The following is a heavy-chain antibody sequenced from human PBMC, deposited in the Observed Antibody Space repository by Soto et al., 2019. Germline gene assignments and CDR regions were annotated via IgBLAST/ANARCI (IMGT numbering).Heavy chain of an antibody. J-gene: IGHJ3*02. CDR1: GGSISSSSYY. CDR3: SGLGCSGGSCYSRQDVFDI. Sequence: SETLSLTCTVSGGSISSSSYYWCWIRHPPGKGLEWIGSIYYSGSTYYYPSLKSRVTISVDTSKNQFSLKLSSVTAADTAVYYCSGLGCSGGSCYSRQDVFDIWGQGTMVIVSS. V-gene: IGHV4-39*01. D-gene: IGHD2-15*01. CDR2: IYYSGST.